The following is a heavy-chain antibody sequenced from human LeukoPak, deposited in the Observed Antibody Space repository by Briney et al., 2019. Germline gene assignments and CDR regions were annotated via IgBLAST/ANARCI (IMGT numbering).Heavy chain of an antibody. V-gene: IGHV3-30*04. J-gene: IGHJ4*02. D-gene: IGHD5-24*01. Sequence: GGSLRLSCAASGFTFSSYAMHWVRQAPGKGLEWVAVISYDGSNKYYADSVKGRFTISRDNSKNTLYLQMNSLRAEDTAVYYCARGRDGYSFGFDYWGQGTLVTVSS. CDR3: ARGRDGYSFGFDY. CDR2: ISYDGSNK. CDR1: GFTFSSYA.